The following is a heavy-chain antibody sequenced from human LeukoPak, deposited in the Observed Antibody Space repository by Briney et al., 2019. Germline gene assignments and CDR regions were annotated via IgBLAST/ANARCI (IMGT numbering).Heavy chain of an antibody. V-gene: IGHV1-46*01. Sequence: ASVKVSCKASGYTFTSYYMHWVRQAPGQGLEWMGIINPSGGSTGYAQKFQGRVTMTRDMSTSTVYMELSSLRSEDTAVYYCARGPPLAFYDSSGYPGKHWGQGTLVTVSS. D-gene: IGHD3-22*01. CDR2: INPSGGST. CDR1: GYTFTSYY. CDR3: ARGPPLAFYDSSGYPGKH. J-gene: IGHJ1*01.